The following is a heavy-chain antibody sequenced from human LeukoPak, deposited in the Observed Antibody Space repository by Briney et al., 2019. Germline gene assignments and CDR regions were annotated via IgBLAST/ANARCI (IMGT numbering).Heavy chain of an antibody. CDR1: GFTLSSYE. D-gene: IGHD2-15*01. CDR2: ISSSGSTI. V-gene: IGHV3-48*03. J-gene: IGHJ6*02. Sequence: GGSMRLSCAASGFTLSSYEMNWVRQAPGKGLEWVSYISSSGSTIYYADSVKGRFTISRDNAKNSLHLQMNGLRAEDRAVYYCARVSGPFYYYYGMDVWGQGTTVTVSS. CDR3: ARVSGPFYYYYGMDV.